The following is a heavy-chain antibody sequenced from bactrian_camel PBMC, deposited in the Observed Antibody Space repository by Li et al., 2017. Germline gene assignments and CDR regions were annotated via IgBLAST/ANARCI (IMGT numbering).Heavy chain of an antibody. CDR1: GYTYSSYC. CDR2: ISPGGSSL. CDR3: AGYFPRVSKTPCRMTPSQHAN. D-gene: IGHD3*01. V-gene: IGHV3S1*01. J-gene: IGHJ4*01. Sequence: LVASGGASVQAGGSLRLSCAASGYTYSSYCMAWFRQPPGKEREGVAHISPGGSSLYYADSVKGRFNISRDNTKNTLYLQMSSLRPEDTAMYYCAGYFPRVSKTPCRMTPSQHANWGQGTQVTVS.